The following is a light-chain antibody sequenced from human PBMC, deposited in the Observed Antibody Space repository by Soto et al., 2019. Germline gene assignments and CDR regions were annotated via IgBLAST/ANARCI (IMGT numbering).Light chain of an antibody. J-gene: IGKJ3*01. Sequence: EVVLTQSPDTLSLFPGERATLSCRASQRVSSTYFAWYRQKPGQPPRLRIYVAANRATGVPDRFSGSGSGTDFTLTISRLEPEDFAVYYCQQYYSSPPGFTFGPGTTVEVK. CDR1: QRVSSTY. CDR2: VAA. V-gene: IGKV3-20*01. CDR3: QQYYSSPPGFT.